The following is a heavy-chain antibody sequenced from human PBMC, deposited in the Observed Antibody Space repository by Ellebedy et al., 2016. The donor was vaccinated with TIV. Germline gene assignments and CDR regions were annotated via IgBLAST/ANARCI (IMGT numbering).Heavy chain of an antibody. J-gene: IGHJ5*02. CDR3: ARRGSYGDYAVQVNNWFDR. CDR1: GFSFRNYW. Sequence: PGGSLRLSCAASGFSFRNYWMGWVRQAPGKGLEWVANIYQAGSEKYYVDSVKGRFTISRDNAKNSLYLQLNRLRVEDTAVYYCARRGSYGDYAVQVNNWFDRWGQGTLVTV. CDR2: IYQAGSEK. V-gene: IGHV3-7*01. D-gene: IGHD4-17*01.